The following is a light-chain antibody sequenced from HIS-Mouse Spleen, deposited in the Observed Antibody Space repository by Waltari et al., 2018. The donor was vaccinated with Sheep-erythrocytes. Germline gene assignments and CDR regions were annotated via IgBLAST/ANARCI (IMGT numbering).Light chain of an antibody. CDR2: DVS. CDR1: SNDVGGYNY. Sequence: QSALTQPCSVSGSPGQSVTISCTGTSNDVGGYNYVSWYQQHPGKAPKLMIYDVSKRPSGVAILFSGSKSGNTASLTISGLQAEDEADYYCCSYAGSYTLVFGGGTKLTVL. V-gene: IGLV2-11*01. J-gene: IGLJ2*01. CDR3: CSYAGSYTLV.